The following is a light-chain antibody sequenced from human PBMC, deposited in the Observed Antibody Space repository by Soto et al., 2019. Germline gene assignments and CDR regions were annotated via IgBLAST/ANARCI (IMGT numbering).Light chain of an antibody. Sequence: QSALTQPPSASGSPGQSVTISCTGTSSDVGAYNYVSWYQQHPGKAPKLMIYDVSKRPSGVPDRFSGSKSGNTASLTVSGLQADDGADYYCISYSGSSIWVFGGGTKLTVL. CDR2: DVS. J-gene: IGLJ3*02. CDR1: SSDVGAYNY. CDR3: ISYSGSSIWV. V-gene: IGLV2-8*01.